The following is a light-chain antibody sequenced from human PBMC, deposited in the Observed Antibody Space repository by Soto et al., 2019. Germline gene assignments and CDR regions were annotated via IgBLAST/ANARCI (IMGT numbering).Light chain of an antibody. Sequence: QSVLTQPPSVSGSPGQTITISCTGSRSNIGGGYDVHWYQQLPGTAPQLLVYGNINRPSRVPDRFSGSKSDTSASLAITGIQAEDEADYYGHSYGSCLSAWVFGGGTKLTVL. CDR1: RSNIGGGYD. CDR3: HSYGSCLSAWV. CDR2: GNI. V-gene: IGLV1-40*01. J-gene: IGLJ3*02.